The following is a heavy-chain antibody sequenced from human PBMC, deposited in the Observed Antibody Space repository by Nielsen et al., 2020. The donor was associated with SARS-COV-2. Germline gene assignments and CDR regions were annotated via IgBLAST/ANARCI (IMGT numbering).Heavy chain of an antibody. J-gene: IGHJ4*02. V-gene: IGHV3-23*01. Sequence: GESLKISCAASGFAFPNYAMNWVRQAPGKGLEWVSNISGGGRSTYYADSVKGRFTVSRDNSKNTLYLQMNSLRAEDTALYFCAKDITPLVAVTGTGYFDYWGQGTLVTVSS. D-gene: IGHD6-13*01. CDR1: GFAFPNYA. CDR2: ISGGGRST. CDR3: AKDITPLVAVTGTGYFDY.